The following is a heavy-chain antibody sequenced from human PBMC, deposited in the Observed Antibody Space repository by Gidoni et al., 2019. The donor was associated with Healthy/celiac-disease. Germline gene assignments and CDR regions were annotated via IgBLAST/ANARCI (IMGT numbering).Heavy chain of an antibody. V-gene: IGHV3-7*03. D-gene: IGHD2-2*01. CDR2: IKQDGSEK. CDR1: GFTFSSYW. CDR3: ARGSIVVVPAAIFFQH. Sequence: EVQLVESGGGLVQPGGSLRLSCAASGFTFSSYWMSWVRQAPGKGLEWVANIKQDGSEKYYVDSVKGRFTISRDNAKNSLYLQMNSLRAEDTAVYYCARGSIVVVPAAIFFQHWGQGTLVTVSS. J-gene: IGHJ1*01.